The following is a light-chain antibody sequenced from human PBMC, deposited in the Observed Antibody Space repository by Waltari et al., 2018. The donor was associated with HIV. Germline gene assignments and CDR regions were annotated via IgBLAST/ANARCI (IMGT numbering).Light chain of an antibody. Sequence: QSVLTQPPSASGTPGQRVTISCSGRYSNIGTDVVNWYQQLPGTAPKLLIYSNNHRPSGVPDRISGSKSGTSASLAISGLQSEDEAAYYCAAWDDSLNALLFGGGTKLTVL. CDR3: AAWDDSLNALL. V-gene: IGLV1-44*01. CDR2: SNN. J-gene: IGLJ2*01. CDR1: YSNIGTDV.